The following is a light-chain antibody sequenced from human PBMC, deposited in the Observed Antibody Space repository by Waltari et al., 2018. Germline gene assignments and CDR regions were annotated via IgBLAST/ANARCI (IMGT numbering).Light chain of an antibody. Sequence: QSLLTQPPSASGTPGQRVTMSCSGSSSNIGSYYVYWYQQLPGTAPKLLIDGNKQRPSGVPDRFSGSKSGTSGSLAISGLRSEDEADYCCAAWDDRLRGVVFGGGTKLTV. V-gene: IGLV1-47*01. CDR1: SSNIGSYY. J-gene: IGLJ2*01. CDR3: AAWDDRLRGVV. CDR2: GNK.